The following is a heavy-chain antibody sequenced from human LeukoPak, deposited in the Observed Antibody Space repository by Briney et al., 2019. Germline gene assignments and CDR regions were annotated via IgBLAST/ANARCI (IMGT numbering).Heavy chain of an antibody. CDR2: IDPSDSYT. CDR1: GYSFTSYW. V-gene: IGHV5-10-1*01. J-gene: IGHJ6*02. Sequence: GESLRISCKGSGYSFTSYWISWVRQMPGKGLEWMGRIDPSDSYTNYSPSFQGHVTISADKSISTAYLQWSSLKASDTAMYHCARRSFYGSGSYYDYYGMDVWGQGTTVTVSS. D-gene: IGHD3-10*01. CDR3: ARRSFYGSGSYYDYYGMDV.